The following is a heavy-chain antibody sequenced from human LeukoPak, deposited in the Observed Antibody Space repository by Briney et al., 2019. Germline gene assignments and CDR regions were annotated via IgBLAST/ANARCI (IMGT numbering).Heavy chain of an antibody. CDR1: GGSISSSSYY. V-gene: IGHV4-39*01. J-gene: IGHJ3*02. CDR3: ANVGDYGLAFDI. Sequence: SESLSLTCTVSGGSISSSSYYWGWIRQPPGKGLEWIGSNYYSGRTYYNPFLKSRVTISDDTSNNQFLLKKSPVTAAATAVYYCANVGDYGLAFDIWGEGTMLTVSS. CDR2: NYYSGRT. D-gene: IGHD4-17*01.